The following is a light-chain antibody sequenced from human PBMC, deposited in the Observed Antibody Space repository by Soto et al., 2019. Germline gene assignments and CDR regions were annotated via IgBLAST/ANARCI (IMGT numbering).Light chain of an antibody. Sequence: ENLLTQSPGTLSLSPGEGATLSCRASRGVSANYLAWYQQKPGQAPTLLIYGASIRAAGIPDRFSGSGSGTDFTLTIRRLEPEDFAVYYCQQYGSLPITCGQGTRLEI. V-gene: IGKV3-20*01. CDR1: RGVSANY. CDR2: GAS. J-gene: IGKJ5*01. CDR3: QQYGSLPIT.